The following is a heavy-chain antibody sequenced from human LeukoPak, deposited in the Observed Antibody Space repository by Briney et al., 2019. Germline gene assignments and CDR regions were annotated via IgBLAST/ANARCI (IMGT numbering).Heavy chain of an antibody. CDR2: ISSSSSYI. Sequence: GGSLRLSCAASGFTFSSYSMNWVRQAPGKGLEWVSSISSSSSYIYYADSVKGRFTISRDNAKNSLYLQMNSLRAEDTAVYYCARDAAIAAAATEAIDAFDIWGQGTMVTVSS. CDR3: ARDAAIAAAATEAIDAFDI. CDR1: GFTFSSYS. J-gene: IGHJ3*02. V-gene: IGHV3-21*01. D-gene: IGHD6-13*01.